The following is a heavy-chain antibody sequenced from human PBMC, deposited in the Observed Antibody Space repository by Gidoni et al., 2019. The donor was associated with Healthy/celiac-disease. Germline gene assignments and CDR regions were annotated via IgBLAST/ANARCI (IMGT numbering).Heavy chain of an antibody. Sequence: EVQLVESGGGLVKPGGSLRLSCAASGFTFSSYSMHWVRQAPGKGLEWVSSISSSSSYIDYADSVKGRFTISRDNAKNSLYLQMNSLRAEDTAVYYCAREAPGIAAAGNRAEYFQHWGQGTLVTVSS. CDR3: AREAPGIAAAGNRAEYFQH. CDR1: GFTFSSYS. CDR2: ISSSSSYI. V-gene: IGHV3-21*01. J-gene: IGHJ1*01. D-gene: IGHD6-13*01.